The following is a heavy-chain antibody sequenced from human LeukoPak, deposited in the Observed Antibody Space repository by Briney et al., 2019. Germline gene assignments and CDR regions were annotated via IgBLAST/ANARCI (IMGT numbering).Heavy chain of an antibody. CDR2: INPSGGST. D-gene: IGHD3-3*01. V-gene: IGHV1-46*01. CDR3: ARDPTIFGVVIPNWFDP. CDR1: GYTFTSYY. J-gene: IGHJ5*02. Sequence: ASVKVSCKASGYTFTSYYMHWVRQAPGQGLEWMGIINPSGGSTNYAQKFQGRVTITADKSTSTAYMELSSLRSEDTAVYYCARDPTIFGVVIPNWFDPWGQGTLVTVSS.